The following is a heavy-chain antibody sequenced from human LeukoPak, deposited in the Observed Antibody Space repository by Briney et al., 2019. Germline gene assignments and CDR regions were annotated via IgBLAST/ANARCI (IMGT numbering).Heavy chain of an antibody. CDR2: INWNGGST. V-gene: IGHV3-20*04. Sequence: PGGSLRLSCAASGFTFRTYAMSWVRQAPGKGLEWVSGINWNGGSTGYADSVKGRFTISRDNAKNSLYLQMNSLRAEDTALYYCARDLGGGSYQSIYFDYWGQGTLVTVSS. CDR3: ARDLGGGSYQSIYFDY. J-gene: IGHJ4*02. CDR1: GFTFRTYA. D-gene: IGHD1-26*01.